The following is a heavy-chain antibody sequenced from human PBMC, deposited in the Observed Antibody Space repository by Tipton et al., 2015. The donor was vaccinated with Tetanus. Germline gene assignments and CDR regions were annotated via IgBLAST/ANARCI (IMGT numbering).Heavy chain of an antibody. V-gene: IGHV3-13*01. CDR3: VRDDSGRGLDY. CDR1: GFDFRNYD. J-gene: IGHJ4*02. D-gene: IGHD3-10*01. CDR2: IGFRGNT. Sequence: SLRLSCAASGFDFRNYDMHWVRQAPGKGLEWVSLIGFRGNTHYADSVKVRFTISRDNSRNSLYLQMSSLRDDDTAMYYCVRDDSGRGLDYWGKGTLVTVSS.